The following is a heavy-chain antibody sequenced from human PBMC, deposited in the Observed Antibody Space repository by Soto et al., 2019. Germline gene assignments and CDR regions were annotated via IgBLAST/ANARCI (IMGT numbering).Heavy chain of an antibody. CDR1: GYTFTNYG. CDR2: ISAYNTNA. V-gene: IGHV1-18*01. D-gene: IGHD6-19*01. CDR3: ATTHSAGWSIH. J-gene: IGHJ4*02. Sequence: QVQLVQSGAEVKKPGASVKVSCKASGYTFTNYGIVWVRQAPGQGLEWMGWISAYNTNADYAQMFHGRVTMTADTSTSTAYMELWSLRSDDTAVYYCATTHSAGWSIHWGQGTLVTVSS.